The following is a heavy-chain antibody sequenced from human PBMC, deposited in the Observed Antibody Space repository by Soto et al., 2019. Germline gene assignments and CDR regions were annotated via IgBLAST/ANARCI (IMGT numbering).Heavy chain of an antibody. J-gene: IGHJ4*02. CDR2: ISSTTNYI. Sequence: GGSLRLSCAASGFIFTRYSMNWVRQAPGKGLERASSISSTTNYIYYGDSMKGRFTISRDNAKNSLYLEMNSLRAEDTAVSYCARESEGINSSFDYWGQGTLVTVSS. D-gene: IGHD6-13*01. CDR1: GFIFTRYS. V-gene: IGHV3-21*06. CDR3: ARESEGINSSFDY.